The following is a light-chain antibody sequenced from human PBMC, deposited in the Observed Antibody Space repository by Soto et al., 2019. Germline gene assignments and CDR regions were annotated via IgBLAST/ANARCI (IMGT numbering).Light chain of an antibody. Sequence: QSALAQPASVSGSPGQSITISCSGTSSDIGSYYLVSWYQQHPGKAPKLIIYEVNKRPSGVSNRFSGSKSGNTASLTISGLQIEDKADSYCCSYAGSPTFAVFGGGTKVTVL. J-gene: IGLJ2*01. CDR3: CSYAGSPTFAV. V-gene: IGLV2-23*02. CDR1: SSDIGSYYL. CDR2: EVN.